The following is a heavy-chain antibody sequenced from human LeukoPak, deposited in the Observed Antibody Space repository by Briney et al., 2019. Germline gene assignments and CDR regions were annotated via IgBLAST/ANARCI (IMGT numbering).Heavy chain of an antibody. Sequence: GGSLRLSCVASGFTFSTYSFNWVRQAPGKGLEWVSYISSNSRATYYADSVRGRFTISRDNAKNSLYLQMNSLRVEDTARYYCARHASNNWFDPWGQGTLVTVSS. CDR2: ISSNSRAT. CDR3: ARHASNNWFDP. J-gene: IGHJ5*02. D-gene: IGHD2-2*01. CDR1: GFTFSTYS. V-gene: IGHV3-48*01.